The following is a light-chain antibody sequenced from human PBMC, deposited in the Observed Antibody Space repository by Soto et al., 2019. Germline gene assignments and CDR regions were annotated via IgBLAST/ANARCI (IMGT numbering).Light chain of an antibody. CDR3: QQYNKGPLT. CDR2: SAS. Sequence: EVVMTQSPATLSVSPGERVTLSCRASQTVSTNLAWYQQKPGQAPRLLIYSASTGATGIPARFAGSGSGAEFTLNISSLQSEDFAVYYCQQYNKGPLTFGGGTKVEIK. V-gene: IGKV3-15*01. CDR1: QTVSTN. J-gene: IGKJ4*01.